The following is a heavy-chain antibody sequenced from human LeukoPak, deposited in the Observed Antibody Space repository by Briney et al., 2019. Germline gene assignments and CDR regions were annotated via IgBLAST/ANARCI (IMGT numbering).Heavy chain of an antibody. J-gene: IGHJ6*03. Sequence: ASVKVSCKASGYTFTDYYMYWVRQAPGQGLEWMGWINPNSGGTNYAQKFQGRVTMTRDTSISTAYMELSRLRSDDTAVYYCARDRLVPAAYYYYYYMDVWGKGTTVTVSS. CDR1: GYTFTDYY. V-gene: IGHV1-2*02. D-gene: IGHD2-2*01. CDR2: INPNSGGT. CDR3: ARDRLVPAAYYYYYYMDV.